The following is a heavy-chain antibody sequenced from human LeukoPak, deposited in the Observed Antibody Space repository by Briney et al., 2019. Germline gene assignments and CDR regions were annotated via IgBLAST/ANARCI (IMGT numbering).Heavy chain of an antibody. J-gene: IGHJ4*02. CDR3: ARELSVAGENAFEY. D-gene: IGHD6-19*01. CDR1: GYTFTGYY. Sequence: ASVKVSCEASGYTFTGYYMHWVRQAPGQGLEWMGWINPKSGGTNYVQKFQGRVTMTRDTSISTAYMELSRLRSDDTAVYYCARELSVAGENAFEYWGQGTLVTVSS. V-gene: IGHV1-2*02. CDR2: INPKSGGT.